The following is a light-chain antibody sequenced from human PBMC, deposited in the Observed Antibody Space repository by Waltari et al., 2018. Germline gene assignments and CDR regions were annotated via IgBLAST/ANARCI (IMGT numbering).Light chain of an antibody. CDR1: QSVSSNS. Sequence: EIVLTQSPGTLSLSPGERATLSCRASQSVSSNSLAWYQQKYGQAPRLLIYGASSRATGIPDRFSGSGSGTDSTLTISRLEPEDFAVYYCQQHGNSPSPTFGGGTKVEIK. CDR3: QQHGNSPSPT. CDR2: GAS. J-gene: IGKJ4*01. V-gene: IGKV3-20*01.